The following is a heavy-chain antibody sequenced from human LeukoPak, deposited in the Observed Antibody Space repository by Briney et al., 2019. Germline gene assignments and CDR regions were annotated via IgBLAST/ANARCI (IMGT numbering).Heavy chain of an antibody. Sequence: GGSLRLSCAASGFTFSSYEMNWVRQAPGKGLEWVAVIAYDGSNKYYADSVKGRFTISRDNSKNTLYLLMNSLRAEDTAVYYCAKEGATHYWYFDLWGRGTLVTVSS. D-gene: IGHD1-26*01. V-gene: IGHV3-30*18. J-gene: IGHJ2*01. CDR3: AKEGATHYWYFDL. CDR1: GFTFSSYE. CDR2: IAYDGSNK.